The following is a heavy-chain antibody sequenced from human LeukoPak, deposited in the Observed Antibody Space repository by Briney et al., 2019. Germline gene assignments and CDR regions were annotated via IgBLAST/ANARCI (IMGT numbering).Heavy chain of an antibody. Sequence: SETLSLTCAVYGGSFSGYYWSWIRQPPGKGLEWIGEINHSGSTNYNPSLKSRVTISVDTSKNQFSLKLSSVTAADTAVYYCAGETHGSGRKHDYWGQGTLVTVSS. J-gene: IGHJ4*02. CDR1: GGSFSGYY. D-gene: IGHD3-10*01. V-gene: IGHV4-34*01. CDR2: INHSGST. CDR3: AGETHGSGRKHDY.